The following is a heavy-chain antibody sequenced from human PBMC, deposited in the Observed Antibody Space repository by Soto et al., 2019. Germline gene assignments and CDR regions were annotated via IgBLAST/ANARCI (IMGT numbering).Heavy chain of an antibody. CDR1: GFTFSSYS. CDR2: ISYDGSNK. J-gene: IGHJ6*02. Sequence: PGGSLILSCASSGFTFSSYSMHWVRQAPGKGLDWVAVISYDGSNKYYADSVKGRFTISRDNSKNTLYLQMNSLRAEDTAVYYCARGLWGSGWYADYYYGMDVWGQGTTVTVS. D-gene: IGHD6-19*01. CDR3: ARGLWGSGWYADYYYGMDV. V-gene: IGHV3-30-3*01.